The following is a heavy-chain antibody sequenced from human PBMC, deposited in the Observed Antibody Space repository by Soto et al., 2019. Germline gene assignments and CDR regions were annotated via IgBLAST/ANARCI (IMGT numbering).Heavy chain of an antibody. Sequence: EVQLVESGGGLVQPGGSLRLSCAASGFTFSSYWMSWVRQAPGKGLEWVANMNHDGSEIYYVDSVKGRFTISRDNAQTSVYLQMNSLRAEDTAIYYCARQYTYGRVWGQGTLVTVSS. J-gene: IGHJ4*02. CDR3: ARQYTYGRV. CDR2: MNHDGSEI. V-gene: IGHV3-7*01. D-gene: IGHD5-18*01. CDR1: GFTFSSYW.